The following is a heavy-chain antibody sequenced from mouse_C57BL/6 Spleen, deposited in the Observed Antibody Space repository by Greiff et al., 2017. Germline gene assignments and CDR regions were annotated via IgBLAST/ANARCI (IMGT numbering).Heavy chain of an antibody. CDR2: ISSGGDYI. CDR3: TRDRGYYYGYFDY. V-gene: IGHV5-9-1*02. J-gene: IGHJ2*01. Sequence: EVMLVESGAGLVKPGGSLKLSCAASGFTFSSYAMSWVRQTPEKRLEWVAYISSGGDYIYYADTVKGRFTISRDNARNTLYLQMSSLKSEDTAMYYCTRDRGYYYGYFDYWGQGTTLTVSS. CDR1: GFTFSSYA. D-gene: IGHD1-1*01.